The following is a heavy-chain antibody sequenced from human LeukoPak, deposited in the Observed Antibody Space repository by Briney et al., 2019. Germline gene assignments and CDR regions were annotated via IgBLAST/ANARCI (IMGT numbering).Heavy chain of an antibody. J-gene: IGHJ2*01. CDR3: ARDTLAGCGGDRSDWYFDL. CDR1: GYTFTSYG. D-gene: IGHD2-21*02. Sequence: ASVKVSCKASGYTFTSYGISWVRQAPGQGLEWMGWISAYNGNTNYAQKLQGRVTMTTDTSTSTAYMELRSLRSDDTAVYYCARDTLAGCGGDRSDWYFDLWGRGTLVTVSS. CDR2: ISAYNGNT. V-gene: IGHV1-18*01.